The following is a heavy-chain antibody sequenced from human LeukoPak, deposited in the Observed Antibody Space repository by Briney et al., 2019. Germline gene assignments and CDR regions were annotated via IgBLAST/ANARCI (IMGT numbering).Heavy chain of an antibody. CDR1: GYSFTSHW. CDR3: ASTLLMDGSGYLFDQ. J-gene: IGHJ4*01. D-gene: IGHD3-22*01. Sequence: MAGESLKISCKASGYSFTSHWIGWVRQLPGKGLEWMGIIWPADSDTRYSPSFQGQVTISADKSITTAYLQWSSLKASDTAMYYCASTLLMDGSGYLFDQWGHGTLVTVSS. CDR2: IWPADSDT. V-gene: IGHV5-51*01.